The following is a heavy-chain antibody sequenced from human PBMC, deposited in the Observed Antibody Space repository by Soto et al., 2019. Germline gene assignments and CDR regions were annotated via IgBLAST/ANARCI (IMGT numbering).Heavy chain of an antibody. V-gene: IGHV4-31*03. Sequence: QVQLQESGPGLVKPSQTLSLTCTVSGGSISSGGYYWSWIRQHPGKGLEWIGYIYYSGSTYYNPSLKSRVTISVDTSKNQFSLKLSSVTAADTAVYYCARTKASIVLVPAPYYYYGMDVWGQGTTVTVSS. CDR2: IYYSGST. D-gene: IGHD2-2*01. CDR1: GGSISSGGYY. CDR3: ARTKASIVLVPAPYYYYGMDV. J-gene: IGHJ6*02.